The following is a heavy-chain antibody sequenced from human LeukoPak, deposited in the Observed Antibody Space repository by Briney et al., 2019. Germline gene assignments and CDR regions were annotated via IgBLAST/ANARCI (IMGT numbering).Heavy chain of an antibody. J-gene: IGHJ4*02. CDR1: GGSISSGDYY. CDR2: IYYSGST. D-gene: IGHD2-2*01. Sequence: SETLSLTCTVSGGSISSGDYYWSWIRQPPGKGLEWIGYIYYSGSTYCNPSLKSRVTISVDTSKNQFSLKLSSVTAADTAVYYCAREYCSSTSCRYRGYFDYWGQGTLVTVSS. V-gene: IGHV4-30-4*08. CDR3: AREYCSSTSCRYRGYFDY.